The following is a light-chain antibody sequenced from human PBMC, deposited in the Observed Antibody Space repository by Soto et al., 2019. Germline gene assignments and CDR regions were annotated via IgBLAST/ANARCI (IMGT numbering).Light chain of an antibody. V-gene: IGKV3-20*01. Sequence: EIVMTQSPATLSVSPGERSTLACRSSQSVTSNYLAWYQQKPGQAPSLLVYGASSRATGISDRFSGSGSGTDFTLTISRLEPEDFAVYYCQHYVSPPITFGQGTRLEIK. J-gene: IGKJ5*01. CDR3: QHYVSPPIT. CDR2: GAS. CDR1: QSVTSNY.